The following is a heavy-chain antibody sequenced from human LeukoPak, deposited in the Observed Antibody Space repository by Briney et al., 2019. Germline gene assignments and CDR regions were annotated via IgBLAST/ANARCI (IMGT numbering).Heavy chain of an antibody. V-gene: IGHV1-8*01. J-gene: IGHJ6*03. CDR2: MNPNSGNT. CDR3: ARVYYDSSGYYYFGYYYYYMDV. D-gene: IGHD3-22*01. CDR1: GYTFTSYD. Sequence: ASVKVSCKPSGYTFTSYDINWVRQATGQGLEWMGWMNPNSGNTGYAQKFQGRVTMTTDTSTSTAYMELRSLRSDDTAVYYCARVYYDSSGYYYFGYYYYYMDVWGKGTTVTVSS.